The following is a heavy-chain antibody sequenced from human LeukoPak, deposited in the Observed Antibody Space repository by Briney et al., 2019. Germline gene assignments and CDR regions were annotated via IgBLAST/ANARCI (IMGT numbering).Heavy chain of an antibody. Sequence: PERSLRLSCTASGFTFGDYAMSWFRQAPGKGLEWVGFIRSKAYGGTAEYAVSVRGRFIISRDDSKSIAYLQMNSLQPEDTAVYFCAKNRRVAYGYYFDHWGQGTLVTVSS. V-gene: IGHV3-49*03. CDR3: AKNRRVAYGYYFDH. CDR2: IRSKAYGGTA. CDR1: GFTFGDYA. J-gene: IGHJ4*02. D-gene: IGHD2-21*01.